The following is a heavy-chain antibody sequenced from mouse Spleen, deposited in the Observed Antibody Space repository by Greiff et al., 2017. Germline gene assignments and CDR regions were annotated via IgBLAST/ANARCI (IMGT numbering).Heavy chain of an antibody. CDR1: GFSLTSYG. CDR3: ARSSMITTGGWFAY. CDR2: IWSGGST. J-gene: IGHJ3*01. D-gene: IGHD2-4*01. V-gene: IGHV2-2*01. Sequence: QVQLQQSGPGLVQPSQSLSITCTVSGFSLTSYGVHWVRQSPGKGLEWLGVIWSGGSTDYNAAFISRLSISKDNSKSQVFFKMNSLQADDTAIYYCARSSMITTGGWFAYWGQGTLVTVSA.